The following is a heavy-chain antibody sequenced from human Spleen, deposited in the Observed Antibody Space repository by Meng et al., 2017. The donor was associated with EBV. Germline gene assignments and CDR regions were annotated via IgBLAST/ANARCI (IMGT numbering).Heavy chain of an antibody. D-gene: IGHD5/OR15-5a*01. CDR2: ILPSGTT. CDR1: VYSLGDACDC. CDR3: ARHIGSVNRPFDY. Sequence: HRPDLGTCLVTLSETLDSNCAHAVYSLGDACDCWGWIRQPPWKGLELIGSILPSGTTYSNPSLKSRVTISLDTSKNQFSLKLSSVTAADTAVYSCARHIGSVNRPFDYWGQGLLVTVSS. J-gene: IGHJ4*02. V-gene: IGHV4-39*01.